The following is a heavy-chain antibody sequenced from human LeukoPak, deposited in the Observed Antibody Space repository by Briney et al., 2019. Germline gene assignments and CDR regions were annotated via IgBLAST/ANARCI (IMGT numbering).Heavy chain of an antibody. CDR1: GFTFSTYS. J-gene: IGHJ4*02. Sequence: SRGSLRLSCAASGFTFSTYSMNWVRQAPGKGLEWVSAISSSSTYIYYADSVEGRITITRDNAKNSLYLQMNSLRAEDTAVYYCARLLYDYVWGSYRSYYFDFWGQGTLVTVSS. D-gene: IGHD3-16*02. V-gene: IGHV3-21*01. CDR2: ISSSSTYI. CDR3: ARLLYDYVWGSYRSYYFDF.